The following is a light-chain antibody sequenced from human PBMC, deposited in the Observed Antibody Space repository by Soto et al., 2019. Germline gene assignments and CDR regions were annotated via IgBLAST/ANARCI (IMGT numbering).Light chain of an antibody. CDR2: DAS. CDR1: QSISDT. J-gene: IGKJ1*01. V-gene: IGKV3-11*01. CDR3: QQRSNWPRGT. Sequence: DIVMPLSPSAVSVSPRERATLSCGASQSISDTLAWYQQKPGQAPRLLIYDASNRATGIPARFSGSGSGTDFTLTISSLEPEDFAVYYCQQRSNWPRGTFGQGTKVDIK.